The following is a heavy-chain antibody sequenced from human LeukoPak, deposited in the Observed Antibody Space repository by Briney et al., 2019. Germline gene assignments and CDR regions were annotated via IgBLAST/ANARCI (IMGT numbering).Heavy chain of an antibody. J-gene: IGHJ4*02. V-gene: IGHV3-21*01. CDR2: ISSSSSYI. D-gene: IGHD3-10*01. Sequence: KPGGSLRLSCAASGFTFSSCSMNWVRQAPGKGLEWVSSISSSSSYIYYADSVKGRFTISRDNAKNSLYLQMNSLRAEDTAVYYCARDRGGYYYGSGSYWVDYWGQGTLVTVSS. CDR1: GFTFSSCS. CDR3: ARDRGGYYYGSGSYWVDY.